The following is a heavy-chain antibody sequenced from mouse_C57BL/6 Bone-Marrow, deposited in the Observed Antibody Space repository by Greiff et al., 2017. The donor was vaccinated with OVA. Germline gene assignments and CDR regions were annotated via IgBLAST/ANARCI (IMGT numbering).Heavy chain of an antibody. V-gene: IGHV1-69*01. CDR1: GYTFTSYW. CDR3: AREGGNSSVDY. CDR2: IDPSDSYT. J-gene: IGHJ2*01. D-gene: IGHD2-1*01. Sequence: VKLQQPGAELVMPGASVKLSCKASGYTFTSYWMHWVKQRPGQGLEWIGEIDPSDSYTNYNQKFKGKSTLTVDKSSSTAYMQLSSLTSEDSAVYYCAREGGNSSVDYWGQGTTLTVSS.